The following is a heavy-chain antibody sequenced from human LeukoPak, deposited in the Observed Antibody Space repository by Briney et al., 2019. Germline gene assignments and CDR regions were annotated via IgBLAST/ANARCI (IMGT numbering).Heavy chain of an antibody. V-gene: IGHV4-30-2*01. J-gene: IGHJ6*02. Sequence: SQTLSLTCTVSGDSVSSGGFYWSWIRQPPGKGLDWIGYIYHSGTTYYNPSLKSRITISVDRSKNQFSLKLSSVTAADTAVYYCARHDDMDVWGQGTTVTVSS. CDR1: GDSVSSGGFY. CDR3: ARHDDMDV. CDR2: IYHSGTT. D-gene: IGHD3-16*01.